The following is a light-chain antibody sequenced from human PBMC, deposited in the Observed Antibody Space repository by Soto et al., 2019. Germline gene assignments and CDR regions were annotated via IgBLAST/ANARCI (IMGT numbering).Light chain of an antibody. CDR2: YDS. CDR3: QVWDGTSDHVV. V-gene: IGLV3-21*04. J-gene: IGLJ2*01. Sequence: SYELTQAPSVSVAPGETARLTCGGDNIGSKTVHWFQQKSGQAPLLVIYYDSDRPSGIPERFSGSNSGNTATLTISRVEVGDEAGYYCQVWDGTSDHVVFGGGTKLTVL. CDR1: NIGSKT.